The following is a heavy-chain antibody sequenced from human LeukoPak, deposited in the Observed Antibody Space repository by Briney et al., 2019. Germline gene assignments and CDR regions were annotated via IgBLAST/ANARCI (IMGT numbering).Heavy chain of an antibody. V-gene: IGHV6-1*01. Sequence: SQTLSLTSAISGDSVSSNIVAWNWIRQSPSRGFEWLGRTYYRSRWYNDYAVSVKSRLTFKADTSKNQFSLHLNSVTPEDTAVYYCARGGAEAGGYDYWGQGTLVTVSS. D-gene: IGHD6-19*01. CDR1: GDSVSSNIVA. CDR2: TYYRSRWYN. J-gene: IGHJ4*02. CDR3: ARGGAEAGGYDY.